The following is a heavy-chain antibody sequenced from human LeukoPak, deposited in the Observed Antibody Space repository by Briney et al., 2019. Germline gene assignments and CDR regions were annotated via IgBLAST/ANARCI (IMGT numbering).Heavy chain of an antibody. Sequence: PSETLSLTCTVSGGSISSYYWSWIRQPAGKGLEWIGRIYTSGSTNYNPSLKSRVTISVDRSKNQFSLKLSSVTAADTAVYYCAREGVSGSYSYYYMDVWGKGTTVTVSS. J-gene: IGHJ6*03. D-gene: IGHD1-26*01. CDR2: IYTSGST. V-gene: IGHV4-4*07. CDR1: GGSISSYY. CDR3: AREGVSGSYSYYYMDV.